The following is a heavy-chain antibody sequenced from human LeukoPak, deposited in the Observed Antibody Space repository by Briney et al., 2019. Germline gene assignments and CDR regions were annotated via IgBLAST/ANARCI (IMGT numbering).Heavy chain of an antibody. Sequence: GGSLRLSCAVSGSTVSSNYMSWVRQAPGKGLEWVSIIYSGGSTYYADSVKGRFTISRDNSKNTLYLQMNSLRAEDTAVYYCARRGYGDYAPFDYWGQGTLVTVSS. V-gene: IGHV3-66*04. D-gene: IGHD4-17*01. CDR1: GSTVSSNY. CDR3: ARRGYGDYAPFDY. CDR2: IYSGGST. J-gene: IGHJ4*02.